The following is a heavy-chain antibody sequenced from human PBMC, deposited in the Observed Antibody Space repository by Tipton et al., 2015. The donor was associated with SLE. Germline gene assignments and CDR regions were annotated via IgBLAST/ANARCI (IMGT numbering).Heavy chain of an antibody. CDR1: GGSISSSSSYY. CDR2: INHRGST. J-gene: IGHJ3*02. V-gene: IGHV4-34*01. Sequence: TLSLTCAVYGGSISSSSSYYWAWIRQPPGKGVEWIGEINHRGSTNYNPSLKSRVTISVDTSKNQFSLKLRSVTAADTAVYYCARIGGLTGGAFDIWGQGTMVTVSS. CDR3: ARIGGLTGGAFDI. D-gene: IGHD7-27*01.